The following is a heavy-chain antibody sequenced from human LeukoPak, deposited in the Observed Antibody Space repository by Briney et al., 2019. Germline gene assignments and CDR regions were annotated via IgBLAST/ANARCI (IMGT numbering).Heavy chain of an antibody. J-gene: IGHJ4*02. V-gene: IGHV3-30*18. Sequence: GGSLRLSCAASGFTFSSYGMHWVRQAPGKGLEWVAVISYDGSNKYYADSVKGRFTISRDNAKNSLSLQMNSLRAEDTAVYYCAKYHYGSGTSLAYWGQGTLVTVSS. CDR2: ISYDGSNK. CDR3: AKYHYGSGTSLAY. CDR1: GFTFSSYG. D-gene: IGHD3-10*01.